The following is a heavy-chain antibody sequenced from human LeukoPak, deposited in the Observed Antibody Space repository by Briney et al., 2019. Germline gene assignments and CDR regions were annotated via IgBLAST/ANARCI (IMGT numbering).Heavy chain of an antibody. CDR3: ARQEITIFGVVITRYFQH. Sequence: ETLSLTCAVYGGSFSGYYWSWVRQAPGKGLEWVSSISSSSSDIYYADSVKGRFTISRDNAKNSLSLQMNSLRAEDTAVYYCARQEITIFGVVITRYFQHWGQGTLVTVSS. V-gene: IGHV3-21*01. D-gene: IGHD3-3*01. CDR2: ISSSSSDI. J-gene: IGHJ1*01. CDR1: GGSFSGYY.